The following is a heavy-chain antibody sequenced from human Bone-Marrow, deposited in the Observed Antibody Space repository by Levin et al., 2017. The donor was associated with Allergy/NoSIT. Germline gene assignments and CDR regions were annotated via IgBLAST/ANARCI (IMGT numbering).Heavy chain of an antibody. CDR2: IKQDGSEK. V-gene: IGHV3-7*01. Sequence: GGSLRLSCAASGFTFSSYTMNWVRQVRQAPGKGLEWVANIKQDGSEKYYVDSVKGRFTISRDNAKNALYLQMNSLRAEDTAVYYCARRYSSSWSGFDPGAREPWSSSPQ. J-gene: IGHJ5*02. CDR1: GFTFSSYT. CDR3: ARRYSSSWSGFDP. D-gene: IGHD6-13*01.